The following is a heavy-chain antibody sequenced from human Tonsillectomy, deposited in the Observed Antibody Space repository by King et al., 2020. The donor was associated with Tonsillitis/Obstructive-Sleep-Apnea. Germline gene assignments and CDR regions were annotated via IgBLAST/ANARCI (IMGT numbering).Heavy chain of an antibody. Sequence: VQLQESGPGLGKPSETLSLTCTVSGGSISSYFWSWIRQPPGKGLEWICYIFSIGWTNYNPSLKSRVTMSVDTSKNQFSLKLSSVTAADTAVYYCARGYSRTWYFDYWGQGTLVTVSS. V-gene: IGHV4-59*01. CDR2: IFSIGWT. CDR1: GGSISSYF. D-gene: IGHD6-13*01. J-gene: IGHJ4*02. CDR3: ARGYSRTWYFDY.